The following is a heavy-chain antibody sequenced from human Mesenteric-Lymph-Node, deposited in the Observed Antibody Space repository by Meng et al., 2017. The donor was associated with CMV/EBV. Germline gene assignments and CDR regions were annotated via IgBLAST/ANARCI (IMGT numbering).Heavy chain of an antibody. CDR1: RFTFSSYW. D-gene: IGHD3-16*01. CDR2: INQDGSEK. Sequence: GGSLRLSCEASRFTFSSYWMTWVRQAPGKGLEWVAKINQDGSEKYYVDSVKGRFTISRDNAKNSVHLQMNSLRAEDTAVYYCARDTLSAYYYYYGMDVWGQGTTVTVSS. CDR3: ARDTLSAYYYYYGMDV. J-gene: IGHJ6*02. V-gene: IGHV3-7*01.